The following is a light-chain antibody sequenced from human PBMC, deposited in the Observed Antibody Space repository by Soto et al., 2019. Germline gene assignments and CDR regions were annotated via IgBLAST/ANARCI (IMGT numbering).Light chain of an antibody. CDR2: DAS. J-gene: IGKJ1*01. CDR1: QTISGW. CDR3: LQYGRT. Sequence: DIQMTQSPSTLSASVGDTVTITCRASQTISGWLAWYQQRPGKAPNLLIFDASTLESGVPSRFSGSGSGTTFTLTISSLQSDDFATYYCLQYGRTFGQGTKVDIK. V-gene: IGKV1-5*01.